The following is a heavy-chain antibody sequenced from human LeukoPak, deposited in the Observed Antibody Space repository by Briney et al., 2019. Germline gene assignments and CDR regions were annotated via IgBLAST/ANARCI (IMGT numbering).Heavy chain of an antibody. Sequence: SETLPLTCTVSGGSISSYYWSWIRQPPGKGLEWIGYIYYSGSANYNPSLKSRVTISVDTSKNQFSLKLSSVTAADTAVYYCARLQALVAGGYYYYGMDVWGQGTTVTVSS. CDR3: ARLQALVAGGYYYYGMDV. J-gene: IGHJ6*02. D-gene: IGHD6-6*01. CDR1: GGSISSYY. CDR2: IYYSGSA. V-gene: IGHV4-59*08.